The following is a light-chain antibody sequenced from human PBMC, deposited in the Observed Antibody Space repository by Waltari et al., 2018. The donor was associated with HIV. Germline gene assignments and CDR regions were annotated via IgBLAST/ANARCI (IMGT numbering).Light chain of an antibody. V-gene: IGLV3-21*04. CDR2: DDR. J-gene: IGLJ3*02. Sequence: SYVLTQPPSVSVAPGKTARITCGGNNIGSKSVHWYQQKADQAPVLVNYDDRDRPSGIPERFSGSNSGNTATLTSSRVEAGDEADYYCQVWDSSSDRVFGGGTKLTVL. CDR3: QVWDSSSDRV. CDR1: NIGSKS.